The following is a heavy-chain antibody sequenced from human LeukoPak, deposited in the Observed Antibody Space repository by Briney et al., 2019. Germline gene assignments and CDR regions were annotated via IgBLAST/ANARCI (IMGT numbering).Heavy chain of an antibody. J-gene: IGHJ4*02. CDR1: GFTFSSYA. D-gene: IGHD1-26*01. CDR3: AKDRHIVGATSLDY. Sequence: GGSLRLFCAASGFTFSSYAMSWVRQAPGKGLEWVSAISGSGGSTYYADSVKGRFTISRDNSQNTLYLQMNSLRAEDTAVYYCAKDRHIVGATSLDYWGQGTLVTVSS. V-gene: IGHV3-23*01. CDR2: ISGSGGST.